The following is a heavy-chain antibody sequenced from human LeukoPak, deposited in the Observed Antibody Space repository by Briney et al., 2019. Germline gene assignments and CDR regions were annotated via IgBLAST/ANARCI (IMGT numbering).Heavy chain of an antibody. V-gene: IGHV3-21*01. CDR3: AGDPCCCGGDGYSVLDY. J-gene: IGHJ4*02. CDR2: ISSSSSYI. Sequence: PGGSLRLSCAASGSTFSTYSMKWVRQAPGKGLEWVSSISSSSSYIYYADSVKGRFTISRDNAKNSLYLRINSLTAEDTAVYYCAGDPCCCGGDGYSVLDYWGQGTLVTVSS. D-gene: IGHD2-21*02. CDR1: GSTFSTYS.